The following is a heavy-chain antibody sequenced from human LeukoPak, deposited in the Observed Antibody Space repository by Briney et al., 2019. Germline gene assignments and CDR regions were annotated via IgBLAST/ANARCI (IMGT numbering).Heavy chain of an antibody. D-gene: IGHD2-21*02. J-gene: IGHJ6*04. CDR1: GGPFNVYY. V-gene: IGHV4-34*01. CDR3: SRLVETAPQNHYFMDV. Sequence: NPSETLSLTCNVSGGPFNVYYWTWIRQPPGKGLEWIAEINHIGTTNHNPSLKSRVSVSTDTSKNQFFLRLTSVTAADTALYYCSRLVETAPQNHYFMDVRGEGTTVTVSS. CDR2: INHIGTT.